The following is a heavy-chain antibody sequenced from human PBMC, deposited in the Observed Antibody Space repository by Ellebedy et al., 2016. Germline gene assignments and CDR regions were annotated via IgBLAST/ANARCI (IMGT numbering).Heavy chain of an antibody. CDR1: GGSITSYY. CDR3: ASCSSTSCYYAFDI. Sequence: SETLSLTCTVSGGSITSYYWSWIRQPPGKGLEWIGYIYYSGGTNYNPSLKSRVTISVDTSKNQSSLKLSSVTAADTAVYYCASCSSTSCYYAFDIWGQGTMVTVSS. V-gene: IGHV4-59*08. D-gene: IGHD2-2*01. J-gene: IGHJ3*02. CDR2: IYYSGGT.